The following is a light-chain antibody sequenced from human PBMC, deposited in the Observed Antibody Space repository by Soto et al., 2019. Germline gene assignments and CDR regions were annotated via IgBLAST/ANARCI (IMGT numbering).Light chain of an antibody. Sequence: DIQMTQSPSTLSASVGARVTITCRASQSISSWLAWYQQKPVKAPKLLIYKASSLESGVPSRFSGSGSGTEFNLTISSLQPDDFATYYCQQYNSYSRYTFGQGTKLEIK. CDR2: KAS. CDR3: QQYNSYSRYT. J-gene: IGKJ2*01. CDR1: QSISSW. V-gene: IGKV1-5*03.